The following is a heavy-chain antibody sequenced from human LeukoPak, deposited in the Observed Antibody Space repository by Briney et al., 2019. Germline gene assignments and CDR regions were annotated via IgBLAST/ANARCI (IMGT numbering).Heavy chain of an antibody. J-gene: IGHJ6*04. Sequence: PGRSLRLSCAASGFTFSSYGMHLVRQAPGKGLEWVAVISYDGSNKYYADSVKGRFTISRDNSKNTLYLQMNSLRAEDTAVYYCAKWGMDVWGKGTTVTVSS. CDR3: AKWGMDV. D-gene: IGHD7-27*01. V-gene: IGHV3-30*18. CDR2: ISYDGSNK. CDR1: GFTFSSYG.